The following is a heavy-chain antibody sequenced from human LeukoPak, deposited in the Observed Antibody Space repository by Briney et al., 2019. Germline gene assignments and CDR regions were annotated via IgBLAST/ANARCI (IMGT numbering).Heavy chain of an antibody. CDR2: IYYSGST. CDR3: VRGRYYYDSSGYYCNDGFDL. D-gene: IGHD3-22*01. Sequence: PSETLSLTCTVSGGSISSYYWSWIRQPPGKGLEWIGYIYYSGSTNYNPSLKSRVTISVDTSKNQFSLKLSSVTAAGTAVFYWVRGRYYYDSSGYYCNDGFDLWGRGTMVTVSS. V-gene: IGHV4-59*01. CDR1: GGSISSYY. J-gene: IGHJ3*01.